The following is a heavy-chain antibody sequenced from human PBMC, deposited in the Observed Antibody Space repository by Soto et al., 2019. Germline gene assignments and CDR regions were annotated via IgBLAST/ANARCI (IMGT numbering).Heavy chain of an antibody. CDR3: ARPFWSGSL. D-gene: IGHD3-3*01. Sequence: VGSLRLSCAASGFTFSSYEMNWVRQAPGKGLEWVSYISSSGSTIYYADSVKGRFTISRDNAKNSLYLQMNSLRAEDTAVYYCARPFWSGSLGGQGTLVTVSS. CDR2: ISSSGSTI. V-gene: IGHV3-48*03. J-gene: IGHJ4*02. CDR1: GFTFSSYE.